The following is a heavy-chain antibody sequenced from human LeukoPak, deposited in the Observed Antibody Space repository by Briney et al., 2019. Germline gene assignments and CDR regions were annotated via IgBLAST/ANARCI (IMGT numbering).Heavy chain of an antibody. D-gene: IGHD4-23*01. J-gene: IGHJ4*02. Sequence: PGGSLRLSCAASGFTFCSYEMNWVRQAPGKGLEWVSVISGSGGSAFYADSVKGRFTISRDNSKNTMYLQMNSLRAEDTAVYYCAKGAVTTGETVEYWGQGTLVTVSS. CDR2: ISGSGGSA. CDR3: AKGAVTTGETVEY. V-gene: IGHV3-23*01. CDR1: GFTFCSYE.